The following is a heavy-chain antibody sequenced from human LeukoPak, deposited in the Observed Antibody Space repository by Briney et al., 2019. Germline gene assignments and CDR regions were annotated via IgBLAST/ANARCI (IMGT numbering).Heavy chain of an antibody. CDR3: ARGRSITLLRGVAMSDVFDI. D-gene: IGHD3-10*01. CDR1: GFPFNSYS. Sequence: PGGPLTLSCAPSGFPFNSYSKNWVPQAREKALVYVSYIYPSASYIYYGDSVKGRFIISRDNAKNSLFLQMSGLRAEDAAVYYCARGRSITLLRGVAMSDVFDIWGQGAMVTVSS. CDR2: IYPSASYI. J-gene: IGHJ3*02. V-gene: IGHV3-21*01.